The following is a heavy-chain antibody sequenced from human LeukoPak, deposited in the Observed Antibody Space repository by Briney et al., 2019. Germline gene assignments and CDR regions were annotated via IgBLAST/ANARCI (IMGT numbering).Heavy chain of an antibody. CDR1: GYRFTSHW. CDR3: AKSSSTWPPVYYFDY. D-gene: IGHD6-13*01. V-gene: IGHV5-51*01. CDR2: IYPGDSDT. Sequence: GESLKISCKGSGYRFTSHWIAWVRQMPGKGLEWMGIIYPGDSDTRYSPSFQGQVTISADKSISTAYLQWSSLKAPDTATYYCAKSSSTWPPVYYFDYWGQGTLVTVSS. J-gene: IGHJ4*02.